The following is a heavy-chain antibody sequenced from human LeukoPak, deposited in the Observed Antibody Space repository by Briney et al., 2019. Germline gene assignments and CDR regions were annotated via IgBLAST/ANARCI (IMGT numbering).Heavy chain of an antibody. CDR2: ISSSGSTI. CDR1: GFTFTSYG. D-gene: IGHD1-1*01. Sequence: GGSLRLSCAASGFTFTSYGMHWVRQAPGKGLGGVSYISSSGSTIYYADSVKGRFTISRDNAKNSLYLQMNSLRAEDTAVYYCARDERGGFDPWGQGTLVTVSS. V-gene: IGHV3-48*03. J-gene: IGHJ5*02. CDR3: ARDERGGFDP.